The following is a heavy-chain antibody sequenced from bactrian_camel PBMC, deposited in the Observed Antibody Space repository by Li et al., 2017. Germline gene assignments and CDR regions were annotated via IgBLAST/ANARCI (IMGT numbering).Heavy chain of an antibody. CDR1: GFTSTSDY. CDR3: VRDNPVFAY. CDR2: INKGGDSI. J-gene: IGHJ6*01. D-gene: IGHD1*01. Sequence: VQLVESGGGTVQAGGSLTLSCAASGFTSTSDYYTYMSWVRQAPGKGLEWLSDINKGGDSINYADSVKGRFTISRDNAKNTVYLLMNSLKPEDTAVYFCVRDNPVFAYWGQGTQVTVS. V-gene: IGHV3S40*01.